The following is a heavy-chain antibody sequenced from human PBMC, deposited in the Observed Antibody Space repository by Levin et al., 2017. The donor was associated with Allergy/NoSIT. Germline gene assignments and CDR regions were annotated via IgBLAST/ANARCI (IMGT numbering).Heavy chain of an antibody. CDR3: ARNVPLTANGY. CDR1: GFTVYNNY. D-gene: IGHD2-8*01. Sequence: ASVKVSCAVSGFTVYNNYMSWVRQAPGKGLEWVSLIYSGGTTQYADSVKGRFTISRDSSKNTLYLQMNSLTPEDTAMYYCARNVPLTANGYWGQGTLVTVSS. CDR2: IYSGGTT. J-gene: IGHJ4*02. V-gene: IGHV3-66*01.